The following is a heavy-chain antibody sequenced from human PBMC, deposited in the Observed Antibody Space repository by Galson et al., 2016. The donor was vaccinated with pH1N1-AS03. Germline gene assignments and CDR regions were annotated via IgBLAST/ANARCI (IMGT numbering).Heavy chain of an antibody. CDR1: GFSLSTSGVG. J-gene: IGHJ5*02. CDR3: AYGPYWFDP. CDR2: IYWDDDK. V-gene: IGHV2-5*02. Sequence: PALVKPTQTLTLTCTFSGFSLSTSGVGVGWIRQPPGKALEWLALIYWDDDKRYSPSLKSRLTITKDTSKNQVVITMTNMDPVDTATYYCAYGPYWFDPWGQGTLVTVSS.